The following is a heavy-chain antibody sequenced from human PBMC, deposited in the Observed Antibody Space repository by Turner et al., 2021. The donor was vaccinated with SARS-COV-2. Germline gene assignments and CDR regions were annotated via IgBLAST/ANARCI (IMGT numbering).Heavy chain of an antibody. Sequence: QVTLKESGPVLVKPTETLTLTCTVSGFSLSNAKMGVSWIRQPPGKALEWLAHIFWNDEKSYSTSLKSRLTISKDTSKIQVVLTMTNMDSVDTATYYCARIMWWELAYGMDVWGQGTTVTVSS. CDR1: GFSLSNAKMG. CDR2: IFWNDEK. J-gene: IGHJ6*02. CDR3: ARIMWWELAYGMDV. D-gene: IGHD1-26*01. V-gene: IGHV2-26*01.